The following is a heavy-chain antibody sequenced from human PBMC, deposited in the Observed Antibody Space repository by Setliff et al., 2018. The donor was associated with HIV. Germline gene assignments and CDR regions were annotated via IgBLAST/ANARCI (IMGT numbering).Heavy chain of an antibody. CDR3: ATVIGWNDATDC. CDR1: GGSLRGNS. Sequence: PSETLSLTCAVYGGSLRGNSWSWIRQPPGKGLEWIGEINHSGTTNYNPSLKSRVIMSIDTSKNQFSLKLTSVTAADTAVYYCATVIGWNDATDCWGQGTLVTVSS. J-gene: IGHJ4*02. D-gene: IGHD1-1*01. V-gene: IGHV4-34*01. CDR2: INHSGTT.